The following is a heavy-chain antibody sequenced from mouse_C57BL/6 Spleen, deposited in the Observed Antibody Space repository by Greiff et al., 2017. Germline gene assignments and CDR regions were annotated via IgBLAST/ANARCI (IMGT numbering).Heavy chain of an antibody. V-gene: IGHV1-47*01. J-gene: IGHJ2*01. Sequence: LVESGAELVKPGASVKMSCKASGYTFTTYPIEWMKQNHGKSLEWIGNFHPYNDDTKYNEKFKGKATLTVEKSSSTVYLELSRLTSDDSAVYYCARRSSSYYYFDYWGQGTTLTVSS. CDR2: FHPYNDDT. D-gene: IGHD1-1*01. CDR3: ARRSSSYYYFDY. CDR1: GYTFTTYP.